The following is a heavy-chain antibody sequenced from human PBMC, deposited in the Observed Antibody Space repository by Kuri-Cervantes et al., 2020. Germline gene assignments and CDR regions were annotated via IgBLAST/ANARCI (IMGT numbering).Heavy chain of an antibody. CDR3: ACYYDSSGYYDNDAFDI. Sequence: GSLRLSCTVSGGSISSSSYYWGWIRQPPGKGLEWIGSIYYSGSTYYNPSLKSRVTLSVDTSKNQFSLKLSSVTAADTAVYYCACYYDSSGYYDNDAFDIWGQGTMVTVSS. V-gene: IGHV4-39*01. CDR1: GGSISSSSYY. CDR2: IYYSGST. J-gene: IGHJ3*02. D-gene: IGHD3-22*01.